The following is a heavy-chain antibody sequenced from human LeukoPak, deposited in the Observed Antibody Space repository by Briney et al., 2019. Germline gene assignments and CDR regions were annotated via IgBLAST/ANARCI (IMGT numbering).Heavy chain of an antibody. D-gene: IGHD5-18*01. CDR1: GGSISSSNW. V-gene: IGHV4-4*02. Sequence: PSETLSLTCADSGGSISSSNWWSWVRQPPGKGLEWIGEIYHSGSTNYNPSLKSRVTISVDKSKNQFSLKLSSVTAADTAVYYCARGGYSYQSNAFDIWGQGTMVTVSS. CDR2: IYHSGST. CDR3: ARGGYSYQSNAFDI. J-gene: IGHJ3*02.